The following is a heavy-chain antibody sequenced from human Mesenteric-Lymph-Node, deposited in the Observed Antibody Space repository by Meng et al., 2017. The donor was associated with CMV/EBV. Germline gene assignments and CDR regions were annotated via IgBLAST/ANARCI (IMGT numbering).Heavy chain of an antibody. V-gene: IGHV3-23*01. CDR3: AKLLYPSEWPNDY. CDR1: GFTFSSYA. D-gene: IGHD2-2*02. J-gene: IGHJ4*02. Sequence: ASGFTFSSYAMSWVRQAPGKGLEWVSAISGSGGSTYYADSVKGRFTISRDNSKNTLYLQMNSLRAEDTAVYYCAKLLYPSEWPNDYWGQRTLVTVSS. CDR2: ISGSGGST.